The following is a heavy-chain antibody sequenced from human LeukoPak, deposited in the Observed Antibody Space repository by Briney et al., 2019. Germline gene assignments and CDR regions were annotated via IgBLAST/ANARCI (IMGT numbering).Heavy chain of an antibody. V-gene: IGHV4-39*07. CDR2: INHSGST. CDR3: ARRHRTLIPISGVVTGNWFDP. CDR1: GGSISSCGYY. J-gene: IGHJ5*02. Sequence: SETLSLTCTVSGGSISSCGYYWSWIRQPPGKGLEWIGEINHSGSTNYNPSLKSRVTISVDTSKNQFSLKLTSVTAADTAVYSCARRHRTLIPISGVVTGNWFDPWGQGTLVTVSS. D-gene: IGHD3-3*01.